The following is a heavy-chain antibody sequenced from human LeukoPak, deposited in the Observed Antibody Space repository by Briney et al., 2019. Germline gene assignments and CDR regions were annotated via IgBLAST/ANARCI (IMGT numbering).Heavy chain of an antibody. V-gene: IGHV4-59*01. D-gene: IGHD6-13*01. CDR2: IYYSGST. Sequence: SETLSLTCTVSGGSISSDYWSWIRQPPGKGLEWIGYIYYSGSTNYNPSLKSRVTISVDTSKNQFSLKLSSVTAADTAVYYCARGGGIATAGTGYYYYGMDVWGQGTTVTVSS. J-gene: IGHJ6*02. CDR3: ARGGGIATAGTGYYYYGMDV. CDR1: GGSISSDY.